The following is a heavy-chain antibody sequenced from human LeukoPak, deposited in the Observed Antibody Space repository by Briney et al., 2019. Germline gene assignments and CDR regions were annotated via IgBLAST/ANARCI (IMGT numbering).Heavy chain of an antibody. V-gene: IGHV3-7*05. CDR1: GFMFSSYW. CDR3: AGYGVYRGMDV. CDR2: IKEDGSDK. D-gene: IGHD5-12*01. Sequence: GGSLRLSCEASGFMFSSYWMSWVRQAPGKGLEWVANIKEDGSDKNYVDSVKGRFTISRDNAKNSVFLQMNSLRAEDTAVYYCAGYGVYRGMDVWGQGTTVTVSS. J-gene: IGHJ6*02.